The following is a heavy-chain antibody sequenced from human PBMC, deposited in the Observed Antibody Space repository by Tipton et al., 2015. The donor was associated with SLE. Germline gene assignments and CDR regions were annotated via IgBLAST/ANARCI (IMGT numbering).Heavy chain of an antibody. CDR1: GFTFSKYW. CDR2: ITSEGSGA. Sequence: SLRLSCAASGFTFSKYWMHWVRQAPGKGLVWVSRITSEGSGADYADSVKGRFTISRDNSKNTLYLQMNSLRAEDTAVYYCARDPYSSSWYRYYYMDVWGKGTTVTVSS. CDR3: ARDPYSSSWYRYYYMDV. D-gene: IGHD6-13*01. V-gene: IGHV3-74*01. J-gene: IGHJ6*03.